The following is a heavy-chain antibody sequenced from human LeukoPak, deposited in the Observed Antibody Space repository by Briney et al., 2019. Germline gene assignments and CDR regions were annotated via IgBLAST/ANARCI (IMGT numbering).Heavy chain of an antibody. D-gene: IGHD6-13*01. CDR2: INPHSGGT. J-gene: IGHJ4*02. CDR3: ATYSSSWSTFDC. V-gene: IGHV1-2*02. CDR1: GYTFTGYY. Sequence: ASVKVSCKASGYTFTGYYLRWVRQAPGQGLEWMGRINPHSGGTNYAEKFQGRVTMTRDTSITTAYMELSRLRYDDTAVYYCATYSSSWSTFDCWGQGTLVTVSS.